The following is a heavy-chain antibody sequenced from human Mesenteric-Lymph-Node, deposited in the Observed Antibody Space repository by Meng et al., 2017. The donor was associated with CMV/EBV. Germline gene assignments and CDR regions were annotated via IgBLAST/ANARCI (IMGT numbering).Heavy chain of an antibody. V-gene: IGHV4-39*07. CDR3: ARGCSGGSCYDY. CDR2: IYYSGNT. J-gene: IGHJ4*02. CDR1: GGSISSSSYY. D-gene: IGHD2-15*01. Sequence: SETLSLTCTVSGGSISSSSYYWGWIRQPPGKGLEWIGSIYYSGNTYYNPSLKSRVTISVDTSKNQFSLKLSSVTAADTAVYYCARGCSGGSCYDYWGQGTLVTVSS.